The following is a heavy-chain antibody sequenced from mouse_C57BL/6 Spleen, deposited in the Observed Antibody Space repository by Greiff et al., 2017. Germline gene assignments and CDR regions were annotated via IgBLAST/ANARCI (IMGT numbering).Heavy chain of an antibody. CDR1: GYTFTSYW. CDR2: IDPSDSYT. Sequence: VQLQQPGAELVMPGASVKLSCKASGYTFTSYWMHWVKQRPGQGLEWIGEIDPSDSYTNYNQKFKGKAILTADKSSSTAYMELRSLTSEDSAVYYCTITTVVDYWGQGTTLTVSS. V-gene: IGHV1-69*01. J-gene: IGHJ2*01. D-gene: IGHD1-1*01. CDR3: TITTVVDY.